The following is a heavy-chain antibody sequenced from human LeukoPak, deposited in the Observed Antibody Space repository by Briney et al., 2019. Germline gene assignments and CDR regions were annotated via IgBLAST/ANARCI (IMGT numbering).Heavy chain of an antibody. V-gene: IGHV3-48*04. CDR3: ATTDLYGSGSYYGDY. D-gene: IGHD3-10*01. CDR2: ISSSSSTI. Sequence: PGGSLRLSCAASGFTFSSYSMNWVRQAPGKGLEWVSHISSSSSTIYYADSVKGRFTISRDNAKNPLYLQMNSLRAEDTAVYYCATTDLYGSGSYYGDYWGQGTLVTVSS. J-gene: IGHJ4*02. CDR1: GFTFSSYS.